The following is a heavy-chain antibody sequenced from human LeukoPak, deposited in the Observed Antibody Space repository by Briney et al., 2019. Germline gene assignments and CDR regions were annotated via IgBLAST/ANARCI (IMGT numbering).Heavy chain of an antibody. J-gene: IGHJ4*02. V-gene: IGHV3-53*01. Sequence: GGSLRLSCAASGFAFSTYNMHWVRQAPGKGLEWVSTVYGGGNTAYADSVKGRFTISRDTSKNTLLLQMNSLRAEDTALYFCVRERFGAIVENWGQGALVIVSS. CDR2: VYGGGNT. CDR1: GFAFSTYN. CDR3: VRERFGAIVEN. D-gene: IGHD5-24*01.